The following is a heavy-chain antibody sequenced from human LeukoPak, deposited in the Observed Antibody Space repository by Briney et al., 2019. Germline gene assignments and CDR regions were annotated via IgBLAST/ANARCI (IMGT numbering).Heavy chain of an antibody. CDR2: ISAYNGNT. D-gene: IGHD6-19*01. CDR3: ARAAVAADAFDI. J-gene: IGHJ3*02. V-gene: IGHV1-18*01. Sequence: ASVKVFCKAFGYTFTSYGISWVRQAPGQGLEWMGRISAYNGNTNYAQKLQGRVTMTTDTSTSTAYMELRSLRSDDTAVYYCARAAVAADAFDIWGQGTMVTVSS. CDR1: GYTFTSYG.